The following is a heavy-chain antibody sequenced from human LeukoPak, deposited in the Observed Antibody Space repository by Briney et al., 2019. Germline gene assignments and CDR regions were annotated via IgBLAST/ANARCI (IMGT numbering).Heavy chain of an antibody. Sequence: SETLSLTCTVSGGSISSGGYYWSWIRQHPGQGLEWIGYIYYSGSTYYTPSLKSRVTISVDTYKNQFSLKLSSVTAADTAVYYGARAHLAVAGVGDWGQGTLVTVS. J-gene: IGHJ4*02. D-gene: IGHD6-19*01. CDR1: GGSISSGGYY. CDR3: ARAHLAVAGVGD. V-gene: IGHV4-31*03. CDR2: IYYSGST.